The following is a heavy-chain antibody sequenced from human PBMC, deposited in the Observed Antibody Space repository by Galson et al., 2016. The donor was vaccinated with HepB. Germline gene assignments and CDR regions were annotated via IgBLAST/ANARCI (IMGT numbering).Heavy chain of an antibody. CDR3: ARGFYVDS. CDR1: GDSISSSFDY. Sequence: SETLSLTCTVSGDSISSSFDYWGWIRQPPGKALEWIGTIYYTGSTYYSPSLKSRLTISIDTSRNQFSLELTSVTAADTAVYYCARGFYVDSWGQGILVTVSS. V-gene: IGHV4-39*01. CDR2: IYYTGST. J-gene: IGHJ4*02. D-gene: IGHD2/OR15-2a*01.